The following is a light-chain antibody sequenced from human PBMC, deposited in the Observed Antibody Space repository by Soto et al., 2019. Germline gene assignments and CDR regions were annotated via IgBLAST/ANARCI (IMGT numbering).Light chain of an antibody. V-gene: IGLV1-40*01. CDR1: SSNIGAGYD. Sequence: QSVLTQPPSXXGAXXXXXXISCTGSSSNIGAGYDVHWYQQLPGTAPKLLIYGNTNRPSGVPDRFSGSKSGTSASLAITGLQAEDEADYYCQSYDSSLSGSGVFGTGTKLTVL. CDR3: QSYDSSLSGSGV. J-gene: IGLJ1*01. CDR2: GNT.